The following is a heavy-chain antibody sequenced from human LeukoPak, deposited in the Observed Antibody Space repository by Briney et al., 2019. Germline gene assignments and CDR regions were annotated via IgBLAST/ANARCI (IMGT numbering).Heavy chain of an antibody. J-gene: IGHJ5*02. CDR3: ARWSSDYDFWSGP. CDR1: GYSFTSYW. V-gene: IGHV5-51*01. D-gene: IGHD3-3*01. CDR2: IYPGDSDT. Sequence: GESLKIFCKGSGYSFTSYWIGWVRQMPGKGLEWMGIIYPGDSDTRYSPSFQGQVTISADKSISTAYLQWSSLKASDTAMYYCARWSSDYDFWSGPWGQGTLVTVSS.